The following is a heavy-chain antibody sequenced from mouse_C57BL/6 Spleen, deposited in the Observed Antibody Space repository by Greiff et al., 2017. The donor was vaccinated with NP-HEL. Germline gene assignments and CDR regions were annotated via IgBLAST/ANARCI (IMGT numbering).Heavy chain of an antibody. CDR3: ARRDYGSRGWYFDV. CDR2: INPDSSTI. D-gene: IGHD1-1*01. V-gene: IGHV4-1*01. J-gene: IGHJ1*03. CDR1: GIDFSRYW. Sequence: GIDFSRYWMSWVRRAPGKGLEWIGEINPDSSTINYAPSLKDKFIISRDNAKNTLYLQMSKVRSEDTALYYCARRDYGSRGWYFDVWGTGTTVTVSS.